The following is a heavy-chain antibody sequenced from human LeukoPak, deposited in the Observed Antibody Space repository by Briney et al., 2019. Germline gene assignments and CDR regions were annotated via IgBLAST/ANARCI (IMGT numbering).Heavy chain of an antibody. CDR1: GFTFSDYY. Sequence: GGSLRLSCAASGFTFSDYYMSWIRQAPGKGLEWVSYISSSGSTIYYADSVKGRFTISRDNSKNTLYLQMNSLRGEDTAVYYCAKATLGSCSGARCYPFDCWGQGTLVTVSS. V-gene: IGHV3-11*01. J-gene: IGHJ4*02. CDR2: ISSSGSTI. CDR3: AKATLGSCSGARCYPFDC. D-gene: IGHD2-15*01.